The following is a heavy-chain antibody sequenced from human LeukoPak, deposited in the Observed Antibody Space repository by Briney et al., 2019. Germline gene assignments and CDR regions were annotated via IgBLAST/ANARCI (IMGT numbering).Heavy chain of an antibody. CDR2: INPNSGGT. CDR1: GYTFTGYY. CDR3: ARVPSSSRSNNWFDP. D-gene: IGHD6-13*01. V-gene: IGHV1-2*02. J-gene: IGHJ5*02. Sequence: GASVKVSCKASGYTFTGYYMHWVRQAPGQGLEWMGWINPNSGGTNYAQKFQGRVTMTRDTSISTAYMELSRLRSDDTAVYYCARVPSSSRSNNWFDPWGQGTLVTVSS.